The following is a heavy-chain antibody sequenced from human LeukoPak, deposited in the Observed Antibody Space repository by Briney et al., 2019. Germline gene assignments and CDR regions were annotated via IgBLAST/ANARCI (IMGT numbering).Heavy chain of an antibody. CDR3: AKDEYSSPAHY. J-gene: IGHJ4*02. CDR2: ISDSGGST. CDR1: GFIFSSSP. V-gene: IGHV3-23*01. Sequence: GGSLRLSCTVSGFIFSSSPMSWARQAPGKGLEWVSGISDSGGSTYYADSVKGRFTISRDNSKNTLYLQMNNLRAEDTAVYYCAKDEYSSPAHYWGQGTLVTVPS. D-gene: IGHD6-6*01.